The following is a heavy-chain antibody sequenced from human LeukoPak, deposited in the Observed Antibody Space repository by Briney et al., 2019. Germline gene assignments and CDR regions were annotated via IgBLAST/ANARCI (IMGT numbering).Heavy chain of an antibody. CDR1: GFTFSSYG. CDR3: AREEYQLKRYFDY. D-gene: IGHD2-2*01. CDR2: IWYDGSNK. J-gene: IGHJ4*02. Sequence: PGGSLRLSRAASGFTFSSYGMHWVRQAPGKGLDWVAVIWYDGSNKYYADSVKGRFTISRDNSKNTLYLQMNSLRAEDTAVYYCAREEYQLKRYFDYWGQGTLVTVSS. V-gene: IGHV3-33*01.